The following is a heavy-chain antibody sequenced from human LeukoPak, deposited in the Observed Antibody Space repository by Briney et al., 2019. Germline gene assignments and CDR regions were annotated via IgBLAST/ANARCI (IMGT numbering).Heavy chain of an antibody. CDR2: IKQDGSEK. D-gene: IGHD6-19*01. J-gene: IGHJ4*02. Sequence: GGSLRLSCAAPGFNFSSYWMSWVRQGPGEGLGWVGNIKQDGSEKYYVDSVKGRFTISRDNAKNSLYLQMNSLRAEDTAVYYCARGPHREYLEQWLTGQFGYWGQGTLVTVSS. CDR1: GFNFSSYW. V-gene: IGHV3-7*03. CDR3: ARGPHREYLEQWLTGQFGY.